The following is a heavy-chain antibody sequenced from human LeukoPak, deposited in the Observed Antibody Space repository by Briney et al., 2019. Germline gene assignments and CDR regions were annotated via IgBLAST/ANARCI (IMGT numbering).Heavy chain of an antibody. J-gene: IGHJ1*01. CDR3: ARANRYCTSTSCYLTYFQH. CDR2: IYSGGST. D-gene: IGHD2-2*01. CDR1: GFTVSTNY. V-gene: IGHV3-53*01. Sequence: GGSLRLSCAASGFTVSTNYMSWVRQAPGKGLEWVSVIYSGGSTYYADSVKGRFTISRDNSKNTLFLQMNSLRAEDTAVYYCARANRYCTSTSCYLTYFQHWGQGTLVTVSS.